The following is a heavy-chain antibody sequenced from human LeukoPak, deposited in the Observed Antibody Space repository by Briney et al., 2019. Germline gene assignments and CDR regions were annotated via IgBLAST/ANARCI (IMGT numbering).Heavy chain of an antibody. CDR2: ISGSGGST. Sequence: PGGSLRLSCAASGFIFSSYAMSWVRQAPGKGLEWVSVISGSGGSTNYADSVNGRFTISRDNSKNMLHLQMSSLRAEDTAVYYCAKGGPSYPLLLPPDYWGQGTLVTVSS. CDR1: GFIFSSYA. J-gene: IGHJ4*02. D-gene: IGHD2-15*01. V-gene: IGHV3-23*01. CDR3: AKGGPSYPLLLPPDY.